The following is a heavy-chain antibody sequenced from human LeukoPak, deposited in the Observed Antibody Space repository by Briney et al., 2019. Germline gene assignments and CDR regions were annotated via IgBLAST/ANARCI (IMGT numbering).Heavy chain of an antibody. CDR1: GFTFSSYA. D-gene: IGHD6-13*01. J-gene: IGHJ6*02. CDR3: ARGVDSSSWPYYYYYGMDV. V-gene: IGHV3-33*08. Sequence: GGSLRLSCAASGFTFSSYAMHWVRQAPGKGLEWVAVIWYDGSNKYYADSVKGRFTISRDNSKNTLYLQMNSLKAEDTAVYYCARGVDSSSWPYYYYYGMDVWGQGTTVTVSS. CDR2: IWYDGSNK.